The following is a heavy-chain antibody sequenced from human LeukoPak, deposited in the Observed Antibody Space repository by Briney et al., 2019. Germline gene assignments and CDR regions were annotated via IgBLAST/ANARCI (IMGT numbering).Heavy chain of an antibody. Sequence: PGGSLRLSCGASGFTFSSYGMHWVRQAPGKGLEWVTFIRYGGSNKYYADSVKGRFTISRDNSKNMLYLQMNSLRTEDTAVYYCARHDLLSGYYSLDYWGQGTLVTVSS. CDR2: IRYGGSNK. CDR3: ARHDLLSGYYSLDY. CDR1: GFTFSSYG. V-gene: IGHV3-30*02. D-gene: IGHD3-3*01. J-gene: IGHJ4*02.